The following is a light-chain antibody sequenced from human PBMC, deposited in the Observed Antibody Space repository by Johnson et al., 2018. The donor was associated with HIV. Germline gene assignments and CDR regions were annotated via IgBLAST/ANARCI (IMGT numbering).Light chain of an antibody. CDR1: SSNIGNNF. CDR3: LPGNTGPRSYI. V-gene: IGLV1-41*01. J-gene: IGLJ1*01. Sequence: QSVLTQPPSVSAAPGQKVTISCSGSSSNIGNNFVSWYQQVPGTAPKLLIYDNHRRPSGIPDRFSGSKSGSSSTLGITGLWPEDEADYYCLPGNTGPRSYIFGSGTKVTVL. CDR2: DNH.